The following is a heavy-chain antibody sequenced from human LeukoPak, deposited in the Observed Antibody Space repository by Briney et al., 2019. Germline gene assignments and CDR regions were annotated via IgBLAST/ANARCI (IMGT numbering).Heavy chain of an antibody. CDR2: INHSGST. CDR1: GGSFSGYY. CDR3: ARHRAIAAAGMDAYDI. V-gene: IGHV4-34*01. Sequence: SETLSLTCAVYGGSFSGYYWSWIRQPPGKGLEWIGEINHSGSTNYNPSLKSRVTISVDTSKNQFSLKLSSVTAADTAVYYCARHRAIAAAGMDAYDIWGQGTMVTVSS. D-gene: IGHD6-13*01. J-gene: IGHJ3*02.